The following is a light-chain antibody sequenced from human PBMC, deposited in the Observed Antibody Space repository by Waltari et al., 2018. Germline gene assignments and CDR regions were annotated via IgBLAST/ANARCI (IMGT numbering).Light chain of an antibody. Sequence: QSALTQPASVSGSPGQSITISCTGTSSDVGGYNYVSWYQQHPGKAPKLLIYDVDYRPSGVSNLFSGSKTVNTASLTISGLQAVDEAVYYCASFTGNVVFGGGTKLTVL. CDR1: SSDVGGYNY. J-gene: IGLJ2*01. CDR2: DVD. CDR3: ASFTGNVV. V-gene: IGLV2-14*03.